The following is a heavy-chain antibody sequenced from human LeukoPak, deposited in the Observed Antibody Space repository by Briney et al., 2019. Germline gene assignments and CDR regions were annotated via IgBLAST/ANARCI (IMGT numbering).Heavy chain of an antibody. D-gene: IGHD6-6*01. CDR2: IYTSGGT. J-gene: IGHJ4*02. Sequence: PSETLSLTCTVSGDSISSYYWSWVRQPPGKGLEWIGYIYTSGGTNYIPSLKGRVTISIDTTKNQFSLKLSSVTAADSAVYYCARLTRLSTSPDRYYLDYWGQGTLVTVSS. CDR1: GDSISSYY. V-gene: IGHV4-4*09. CDR3: ARLTRLSTSPDRYYLDY.